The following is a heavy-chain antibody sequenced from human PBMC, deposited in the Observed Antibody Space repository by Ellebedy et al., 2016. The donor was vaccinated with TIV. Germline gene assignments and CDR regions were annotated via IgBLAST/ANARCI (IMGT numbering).Heavy chain of an antibody. J-gene: IGHJ5*01. CDR3: ARGLDS. V-gene: IGHV3-7*01. CDR1: GFSLTSYW. CDR2: IKTDGSEM. Sequence: GESLKISXAASGFSLTSYWMNWLRQTPGKGLEWVANIKTDGSEMYYVDSVKGRFTISRDNTDNSLSLQMNSLRVEDTAIYYCARGLDSWGQGTLVTVSS.